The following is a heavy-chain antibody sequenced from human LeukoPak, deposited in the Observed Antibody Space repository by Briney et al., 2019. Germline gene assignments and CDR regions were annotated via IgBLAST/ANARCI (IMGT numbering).Heavy chain of an antibody. CDR3: ARDYYGSGSYYQNYFDY. Sequence: GGSLRLSCAASGFTFSSYSMSWVRQAPGKGLEWVSYISSSSSTIYYADSVKGRFTISRDNAKNSLYLQMNSLRAEDTAVYYCARDYYGSGSYYQNYFDYWGQGTLVTVSS. D-gene: IGHD3-10*01. CDR1: GFTFSSYS. V-gene: IGHV3-48*04. CDR2: ISSSSSTI. J-gene: IGHJ4*02.